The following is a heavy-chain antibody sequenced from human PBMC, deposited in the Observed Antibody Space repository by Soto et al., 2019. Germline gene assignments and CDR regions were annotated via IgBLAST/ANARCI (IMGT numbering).Heavy chain of an antibody. CDR3: ARRYCASDNCPLFYYFVDV. J-gene: IGHJ6*02. CDR2: IIPVFRSA. D-gene: IGHD2-21*02. V-gene: IGHV1-69*13. Sequence: ASVKVSCKASGGTFNKFAFSWVRQAPGQGFEWMGGIIPVFRSANYAQRFRGRITITADEYTSTVYLYLNDLRSDDTAVYYCARRYCASDNCPLFYYFVDVWGQGTTVTVSS. CDR1: GGTFNKFA.